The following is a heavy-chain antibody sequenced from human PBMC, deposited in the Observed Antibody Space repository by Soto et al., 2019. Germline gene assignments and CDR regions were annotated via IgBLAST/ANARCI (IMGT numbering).Heavy chain of an antibody. Sequence: GGSLRLSCSPSGFTFSSYAMHWVRQAPGKGLEWVAVISYDGRNTYYADSVKGRFTTSRGNSKNTLYLQMSRQRAEDTTVYYCKSDRIDYWGQGTLVTVSS. CDR1: GFTFSSYA. V-gene: IGHV3-30*04. J-gene: IGHJ4*02. CDR2: ISYDGRNT. CDR3: KSDRIDY.